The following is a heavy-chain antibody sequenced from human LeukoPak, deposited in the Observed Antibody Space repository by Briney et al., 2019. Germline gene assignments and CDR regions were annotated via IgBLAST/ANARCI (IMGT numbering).Heavy chain of an antibody. V-gene: IGHV4-39*01. D-gene: IGHD3-9*01. Sequence: SETLSLTCTVSGGSISSSSYYWGWIRQPPGKGLEWIGSIYYTGSTYSKSSLKSRVTISVDTSKNQFALKLSSVTAADTAVYYCARGSYDVLTGYSTLGEYWGQGTLVTVSS. CDR1: GGSISSSSYY. CDR3: ARGSYDVLTGYSTLGEY. J-gene: IGHJ4*02. CDR2: IYYTGST.